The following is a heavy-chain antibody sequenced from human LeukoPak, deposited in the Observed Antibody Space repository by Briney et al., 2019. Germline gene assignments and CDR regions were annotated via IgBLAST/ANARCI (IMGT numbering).Heavy chain of an antibody. CDR1: GFTFSSYA. J-gene: IGHJ4*02. V-gene: IGHV3-64*04. CDR3: AKDRDSYGSWTGGFDY. CDR2: ISSIGDST. D-gene: IGHD3-10*01. Sequence: GGSLRLSCSASGFTFSSYAIHWVRQAPGKGLEYVSCISSIGDSTYYEDSVKGRFTISRDNSKNTLYLQMNSLRAEDTAVYYCAKDRDSYGSWTGGFDYWGQGTLVTVSS.